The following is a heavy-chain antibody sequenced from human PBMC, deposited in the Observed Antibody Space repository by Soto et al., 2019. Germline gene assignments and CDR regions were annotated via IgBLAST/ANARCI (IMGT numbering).Heavy chain of an antibody. J-gene: IGHJ4*02. CDR3: ARGLVRGVPFDY. CDR2: IYYSGST. Sequence: PSETLSLTCTVSGGSISSYYWSWIRQPPGKGLEWIGYIYYSGSTNYNPSLKSRVTISVDTSKNQFSLKLSSVTAADTAVYYCARGLVRGVPFDYWGQGTLVTVSS. D-gene: IGHD3-10*01. CDR1: GGSISSYY. V-gene: IGHV4-59*01.